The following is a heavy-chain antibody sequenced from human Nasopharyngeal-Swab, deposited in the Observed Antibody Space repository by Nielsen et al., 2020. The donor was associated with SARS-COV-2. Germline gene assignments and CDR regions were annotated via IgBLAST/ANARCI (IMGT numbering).Heavy chain of an antibody. J-gene: IGHJ3*02. Sequence: GESLKISCKGSGYSFTSYWIGWVRQMPGKGLEWMGIIYPGDSDTRYSPSFQGQVTISADKSISTAYLQWSSLKASDTAMYYCARQETSIVVVVAATDAFEIWGQGTMVTVSS. CDR1: GYSFTSYW. CDR3: ARQETSIVVVVAATDAFEI. CDR2: IYPGDSDT. V-gene: IGHV5-51*01. D-gene: IGHD2-15*01.